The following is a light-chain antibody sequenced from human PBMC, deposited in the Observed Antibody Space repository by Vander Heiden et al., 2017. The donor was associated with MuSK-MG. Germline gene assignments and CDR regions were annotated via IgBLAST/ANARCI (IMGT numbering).Light chain of an antibody. CDR1: QSISSY. J-gene: IGKJ2*02. CDR2: AAS. CDR3: QQSYSTPPST. Sequence: DIQMTQSPSPLSASVGDRVTITCRASQSISSYLNWYQQKPGKAPKLLIYAASSLQSGVPSRFSGSGSGTDFTLTISSQQPEDFATYYCQQSYSTPPSTFGQGTKLEIK. V-gene: IGKV1-39*01.